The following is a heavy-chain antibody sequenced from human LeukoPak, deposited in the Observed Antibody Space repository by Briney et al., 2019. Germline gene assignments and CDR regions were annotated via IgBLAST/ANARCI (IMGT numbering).Heavy chain of an antibody. CDR1: GYSISSGYY. Sequence: SETLSLTCTVSGYSISSGYYWGWIRQPPGKGLEWIGSIYHSGSTYYNPSLKSRVTISVDTSKNQFSLKLSSVTAADTAVYYCARHHGKSSGYDFDYWGQGTLVTVSS. V-gene: IGHV4-38-2*02. CDR2: IYHSGST. D-gene: IGHD3-22*01. CDR3: ARHHGKSSGYDFDY. J-gene: IGHJ4*02.